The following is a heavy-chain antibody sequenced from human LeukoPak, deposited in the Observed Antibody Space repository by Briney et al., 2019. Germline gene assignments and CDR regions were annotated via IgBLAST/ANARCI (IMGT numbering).Heavy chain of an antibody. V-gene: IGHV1-46*01. Sequence: ASVKVSCKASGYTFTSYYMHWVRQAPGQGLEWMGIISPSGGSTSYAQKFQGRVTMTRDTSTSTVYMELSSLRTEDTALYYCAKDMTLWFGLRLGELSFPLGTYYYGMDVWGQGTTVTVSS. CDR2: ISPSGGST. J-gene: IGHJ6*02. CDR1: GYTFTSYY. CDR3: AKDMTLWFGLRLGELSFPLGTYYYGMDV. D-gene: IGHD3-16*02.